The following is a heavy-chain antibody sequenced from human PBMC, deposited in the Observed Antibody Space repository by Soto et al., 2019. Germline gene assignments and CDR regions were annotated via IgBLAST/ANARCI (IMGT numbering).Heavy chain of an antibody. D-gene: IGHD3-3*01. J-gene: IGHJ5*02. CDR3: ARVLFWSGFQSPVGAWFDP. CDR1: GGSISSCGYY. Sequence: SETLSLTCTVSGGSISSCGYYWSWIRQHPVKGLEWIGYIYYSGSTYYNPSLKSRVTISVDTSKNQFSLKLSSVTAADTAVYYCARVLFWSGFQSPVGAWFDPWGQGTLDNVSS. CDR2: IYYSGST. V-gene: IGHV4-31*03.